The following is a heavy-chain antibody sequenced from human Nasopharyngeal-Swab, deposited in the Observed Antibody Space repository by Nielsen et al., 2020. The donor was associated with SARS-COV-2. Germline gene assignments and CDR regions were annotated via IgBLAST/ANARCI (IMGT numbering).Heavy chain of an antibody. CDR1: GFSFDDYA. Sequence: SLKISCVASGFSFDDYAMYWVRQAPGKGLGWVSGISWNSGSIGYADSVKGRFTISRDNAKNSLYLQMNSLRAEDTALYYCAGVLSATYWGQGTLVTVSS. J-gene: IGHJ4*02. V-gene: IGHV3-9*01. D-gene: IGHD2-8*01. CDR2: ISWNSGSI. CDR3: AGVLSATY.